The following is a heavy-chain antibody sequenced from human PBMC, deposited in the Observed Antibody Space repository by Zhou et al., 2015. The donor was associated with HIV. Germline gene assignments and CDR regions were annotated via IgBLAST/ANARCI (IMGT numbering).Heavy chain of an antibody. Sequence: QVQLVQSGAEVKKPGSSVKVSCKASGGTFSSYTISWVRQAPGQGLEWMGRIIPILGIANYAQKFQGRVTITADKSTSTAYMELSSLRSEDTAVYYCARDDSNYHLCFDPWGRGTRRSPSPQ. D-gene: IGHD4-11*01. J-gene: IGHJ5*01. CDR2: IIPILGIA. CDR3: ARDDSNYHLCFDP. V-gene: IGHV1-69*08. CDR1: GGTFSSYT.